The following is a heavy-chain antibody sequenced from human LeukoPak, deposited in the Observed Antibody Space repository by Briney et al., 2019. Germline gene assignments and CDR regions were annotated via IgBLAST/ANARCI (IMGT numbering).Heavy chain of an antibody. J-gene: IGHJ4*02. V-gene: IGHV3-23*01. CDR1: GFTFSNYA. CDR3: ARGDFGVVTQYDY. Sequence: GGSLRLSCAASGFTFSNYAMTWVRQAPGKGLEWVSAISGSGDTTFYADSVRGRFTISRDNAKNSLYLQMNSLRAEDTAVYYCARGDFGVVTQYDYWGQGTLVTVSS. D-gene: IGHD3-3*01. CDR2: ISGSGDTT.